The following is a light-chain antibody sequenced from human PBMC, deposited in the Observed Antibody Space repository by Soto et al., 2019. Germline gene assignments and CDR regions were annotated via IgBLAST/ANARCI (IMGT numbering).Light chain of an antibody. V-gene: IGLV2-14*01. Sequence: QSVLAQPASVSGSPGQSITIPCTGTTSDIGAYDYVSWYQQHPGKVPKLIIFEVTKRPSGFSSRFSGSKSGNTASLTISGLQAEDGADYYCLSYADTAYVFGTGTKVTVL. CDR1: TSDIGAYDY. CDR3: LSYADTAYV. CDR2: EVT. J-gene: IGLJ1*01.